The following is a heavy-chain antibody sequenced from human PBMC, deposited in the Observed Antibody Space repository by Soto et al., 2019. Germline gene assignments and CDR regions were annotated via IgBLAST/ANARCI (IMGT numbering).Heavy chain of an antibody. V-gene: IGHV3-23*01. Sequence: GGSLRLSCAASGLTFSSYVMSWVRQAPGKGLEWVSAITGSGSGTYYADSVRGRFTISRDNSHNTLYLQMNSLRAEDTALYYCAKGKYSSSWYGDYWGQGTLGTVSS. CDR1: GLTFSSYV. J-gene: IGHJ4*02. D-gene: IGHD6-13*01. CDR2: ITGSGSGT. CDR3: AKGKYSSSWYGDY.